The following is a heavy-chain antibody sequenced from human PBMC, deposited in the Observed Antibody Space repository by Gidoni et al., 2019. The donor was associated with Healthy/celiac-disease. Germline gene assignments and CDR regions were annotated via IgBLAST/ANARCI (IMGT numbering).Heavy chain of an antibody. V-gene: IGHV2-70*04. CDR2: IDWDDDK. J-gene: IGHJ4*02. CDR3: ALDTGYSSGWPGFDY. Sequence: QVTLKESGPALVKPTQTLTLTCTFSGFSLSTSGMRVSWIRQPPGKALEWLARIDWDDDKFYSTSLKTRLTISKDTSKNQVVLTMTNMDPVDTATYYCALDTGYSSGWPGFDYWGQGTLVTVSS. D-gene: IGHD6-19*01. CDR1: GFSLSTSGMR.